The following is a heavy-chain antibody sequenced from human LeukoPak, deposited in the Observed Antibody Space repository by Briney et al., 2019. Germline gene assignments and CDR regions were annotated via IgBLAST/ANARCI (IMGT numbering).Heavy chain of an antibody. CDR2: ISGSGGGT. CDR3: AKDRRFTNQAGYYGLDV. Sequence: QPGGSLRLSCAASGFTFSSYAISWVCQAPGKGLEWVSAISGSGGGTFYTDSVKGRFTISRDNSKNTVYLQMNSLRAEDTAVYYCAKDRRFTNQAGYYGLDVWGQGTTVTVSS. J-gene: IGHJ6*02. CDR1: GFTFSSYA. D-gene: IGHD2-8*01. V-gene: IGHV3-23*01.